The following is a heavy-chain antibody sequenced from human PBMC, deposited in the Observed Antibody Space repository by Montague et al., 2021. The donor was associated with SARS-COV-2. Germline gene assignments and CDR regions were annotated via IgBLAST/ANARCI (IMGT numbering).Heavy chain of an antibody. D-gene: IGHD3-9*01. CDR3: ARGEVLTANSGYISHGMDV. CDR1: GGSIRNYY. Sequence: SETLSLTCTVSGGSIRNYYWTWIRQSPGKGLEWIGFIYYSRSTNSNPSLESRVTISVDTSKNQFSLNLTSVTAADTAVYYCARGEVLTANSGYISHGMDVWGQGTTVTVSS. V-gene: IGHV4-59*01. CDR2: IYYSRST. J-gene: IGHJ6*02.